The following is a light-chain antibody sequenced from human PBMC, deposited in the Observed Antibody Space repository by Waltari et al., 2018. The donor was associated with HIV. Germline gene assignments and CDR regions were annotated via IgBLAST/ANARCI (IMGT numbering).Light chain of an antibody. CDR1: QDISHY. V-gene: IGKV1-27*01. J-gene: IGKJ4*01. CDR3: QKYISAPHT. CDR2: DAS. Sequence: DIQMTQSPSSLSASVGDRVTITCRANQDISHYLAWYQHRPGKSPKLLIYDASTLESGVSSRFSGSGSGTDFTLTISSLQPEDVATYYCQKYISAPHTFGGGTRVELK.